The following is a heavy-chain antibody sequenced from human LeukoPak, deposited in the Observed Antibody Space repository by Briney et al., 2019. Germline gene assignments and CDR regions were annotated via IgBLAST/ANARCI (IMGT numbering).Heavy chain of an antibody. J-gene: IGHJ4*02. CDR2: FDPEDGET. CDR1: GYTLTELS. D-gene: IGHD5-18*01. CDR3: ATALQYSYGFLDFDY. V-gene: IGHV1-24*01. Sequence: ASVKVSCKVSGYTLTELSMHWVRQAPGKGLEWMGGFDPEDGETIYAQKFQGRVTMTEDTSTDTAHMELSSLRSEDTAVYYCATALQYSYGFLDFDYWGQGTLVTVSS.